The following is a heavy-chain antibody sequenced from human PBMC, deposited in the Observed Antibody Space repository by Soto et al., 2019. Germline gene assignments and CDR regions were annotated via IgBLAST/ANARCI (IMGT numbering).Heavy chain of an antibody. CDR3: ARYVGIAAAIDD. CDR2: IYYSGST. J-gene: IGHJ4*02. CDR1: GGSISSYY. D-gene: IGHD6-13*01. V-gene: IGHV4-59*01. Sequence: XETLSLPCTVSGGSISSYYWSWIRQPPGKGLEWIGYIYYSGSTNYNPSLKSRVTISVDTSKNQFSLKLSSVTAADTAVYYCARYVGIAAAIDDWGQGTLVTVSS.